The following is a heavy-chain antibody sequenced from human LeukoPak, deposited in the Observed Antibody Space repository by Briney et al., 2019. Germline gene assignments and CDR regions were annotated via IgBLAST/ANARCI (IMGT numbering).Heavy chain of an antibody. CDR3: AKETSYYYDCTGYIDY. J-gene: IGHJ4*02. Sequence: GGSLRLSCAASGFSFSSYAMSWVRQAPGKGLEWVSVISGSGYSTYYADSVKGRFTISRDNSKNTLYLQMNSLRAEDTAIYYCAKETSYYYDCTGYIDYWGQGTLVTVSS. D-gene: IGHD3-22*01. V-gene: IGHV3-23*01. CDR1: GFSFSSYA. CDR2: ISGSGYST.